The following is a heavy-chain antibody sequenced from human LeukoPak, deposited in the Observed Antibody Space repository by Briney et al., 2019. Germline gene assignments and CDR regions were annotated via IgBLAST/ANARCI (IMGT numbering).Heavy chain of an antibody. CDR3: ARDPATPDYYYYMDV. D-gene: IGHD5-24*01. CDR2: ISAYNGNT. V-gene: IGHV1-18*01. J-gene: IGHJ6*03. Sequence: ASVKVSCKASGYTFTSYGISWVRQAPGQGLEWMGWISAYNGNTNYAQKLQGRVTMTTDTSTSTAYMELRSLRSDDTAVYYCARDPATPDYYYYMDVWGKGTTVTVSS. CDR1: GYTFTSYG.